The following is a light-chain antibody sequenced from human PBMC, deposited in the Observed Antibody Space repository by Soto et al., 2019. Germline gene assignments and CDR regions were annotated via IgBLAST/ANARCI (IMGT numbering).Light chain of an antibody. CDR1: SSDVGAYNH. CDR2: DVS. CDR3: CSYAGSNTLV. V-gene: IGLV2-11*01. J-gene: IGLJ2*01. Sequence: QSVLTQPRSVSGSPGQSVTISCTGTSSDVGAYNHVSWYQQHPGKAPKVMIYDVSKRPSGVPERFSGSKSGNTASLTISGLQAEDEADYHCCSYAGSNTLVFGGGTKVTVL.